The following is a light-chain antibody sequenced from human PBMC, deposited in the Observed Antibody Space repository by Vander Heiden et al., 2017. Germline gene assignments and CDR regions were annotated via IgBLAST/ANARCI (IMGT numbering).Light chain of an antibody. J-gene: IGKJ1*01. CDR1: HSISSW. V-gene: IGKV1-5*03. CDR3: IHDLNFPGT. Sequence: DIQTTQAPSTLHASVADRVLLPSRSSHSISSWLDWYQQKPGKAPKLLIYKASTGQGGVASRFSGSGSGTEFTLTISRLQADDFGTYYCIHDLNFPGTFGEGT. CDR2: KAS.